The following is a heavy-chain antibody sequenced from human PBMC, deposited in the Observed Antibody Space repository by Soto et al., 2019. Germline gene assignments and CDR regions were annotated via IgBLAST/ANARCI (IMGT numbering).Heavy chain of an antibody. Sequence: PGGSLRLSCEASRGAFGDYWMHWVRQAPGKGLEWVGRIKSKSDGGTTDYTAPVKDRFTISRDDSKNTLYLQMKSLKTEGTAVYYCTTDLERLNYWALFDPRGQGTLVTVSS. CDR2: IKSKSDGGTT. CDR1: RGAFGDYW. CDR3: TTDLERLNYWALFDP. V-gene: IGHV3-15*01. J-gene: IGHJ5*02. D-gene: IGHD2-15*01.